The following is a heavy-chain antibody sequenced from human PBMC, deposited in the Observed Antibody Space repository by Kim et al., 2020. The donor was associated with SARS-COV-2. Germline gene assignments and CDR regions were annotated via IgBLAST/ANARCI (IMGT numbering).Heavy chain of an antibody. CDR2: IWYDGSNK. D-gene: IGHD1-1*01. V-gene: IGHV3-33*01. J-gene: IGHJ6*02. CDR3: ARADLQFYYYGMDV. CDR1: GFTFSSYG. Sequence: GGSLRLSCAASGFTFSSYGMHWVRQAPGKGLEWVAVIWYDGSNKYYADSVKGRFTISRDNSKNTLYLQMNSLRAEDTAVYYCARADLQFYYYGMDVWGQGTTVTVSS.